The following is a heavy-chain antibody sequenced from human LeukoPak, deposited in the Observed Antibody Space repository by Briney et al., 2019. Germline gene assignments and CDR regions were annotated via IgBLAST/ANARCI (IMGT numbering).Heavy chain of an antibody. J-gene: IGHJ4*02. D-gene: IGHD3-10*01. CDR2: ISGSGGST. Sequence: GGSLRLSCAASGFTFSSYAMSWVRQAPGKGLEWVSAISGSGGSTYYADSVKGRFTISRDNSKNTLYLQTNSLRAEDTAVYYCAKDRRYYGSGSNIDYWGQGTLVTVSS. V-gene: IGHV3-23*01. CDR1: GFTFSSYA. CDR3: AKDRRYYGSGSNIDY.